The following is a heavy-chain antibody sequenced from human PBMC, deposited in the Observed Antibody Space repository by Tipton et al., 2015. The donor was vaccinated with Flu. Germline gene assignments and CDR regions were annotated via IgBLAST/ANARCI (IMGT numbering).Heavy chain of an antibody. V-gene: IGHV4-61*03. J-gene: IGHJ6*02. CDR1: GDSIGSDYY. CDR2: IYDSGST. CDR3: ARARAPYYYYGMDV. Sequence: TLSLTCSISGDSIGSDYYWSWIRQPPGKGLEWIGYIYDSGSTNYNPSLRSRLTISVDSSKNHFSLKLTSVTAADTAIYYCARARAPYYYYGMDVWGQGTTVTVSS.